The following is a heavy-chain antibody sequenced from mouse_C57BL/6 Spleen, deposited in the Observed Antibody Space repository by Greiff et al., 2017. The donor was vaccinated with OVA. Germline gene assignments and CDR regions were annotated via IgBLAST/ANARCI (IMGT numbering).Heavy chain of an antibody. J-gene: IGHJ4*01. V-gene: IGHV1-72*01. CDR3: ARSSAQAYYAMDY. CDR2: IDPNSGGT. CDR1: GYTFTSYW. D-gene: IGHD3-2*02. Sequence: QVHVKQPGAELVKPGASVKLSCKASGYTFTSYWMHWVKQRPGRGLEWIGRIDPNSGGTKYNEKFKSKATLTVDKPSSTAYMQLSSLTSEDSAVYYCARSSAQAYYAMDYWGQGTSVTVSS.